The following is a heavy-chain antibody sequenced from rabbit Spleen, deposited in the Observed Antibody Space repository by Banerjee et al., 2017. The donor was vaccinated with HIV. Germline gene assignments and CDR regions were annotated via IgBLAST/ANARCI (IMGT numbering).Heavy chain of an antibody. CDR2: IDTGFGGTT. CDR3: ATYVDYDGDFNL. D-gene: IGHD2-1*01. CDR1: GVSLNDKDV. J-gene: IGHJ4*01. V-gene: IGHV1S45*01. Sequence: EQLVESGGGLVKPEGSLTLTCKASGVSLNDKDVMCWVRQAPGKGLEWIACIDTGFGGTTYYASWAKGRFTISKTSSTTVTLQMTSLTAADTATYFCATYVDYDGDFNLWGPGTLVTVS.